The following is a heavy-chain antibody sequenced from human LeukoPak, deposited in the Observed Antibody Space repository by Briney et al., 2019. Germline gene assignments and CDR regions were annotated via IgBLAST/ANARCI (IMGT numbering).Heavy chain of an antibody. J-gene: IGHJ4*02. Sequence: ASVKVSCKASGYTFTSYDINWVRQATGQGLEWMGWMNPNNDNTGYAQKFQGRVTITADKSTSTAYMELSSLRSEDTAVYYCARGGREWELGGWGQGTLVTVSS. CDR2: MNPNNDNT. D-gene: IGHD1-26*01. CDR1: GYTFTSYD. V-gene: IGHV1-8*01. CDR3: ARGGREWELGG.